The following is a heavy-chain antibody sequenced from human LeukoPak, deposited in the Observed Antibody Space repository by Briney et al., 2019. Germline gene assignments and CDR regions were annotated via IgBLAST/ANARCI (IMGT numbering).Heavy chain of an antibody. D-gene: IGHD3-10*01. Sequence: GGSLRLSCAASGFTFDDYAMHWVRQAPGKGLEWVSLISGDGGSTYYADSVKGRFTTSRDNSKNTLYLQMNSLRAEDTAVYYCARDMSSGSDYGMDVWGQGATVTVSS. CDR3: ARDMSSGSDYGMDV. CDR1: GFTFDDYA. J-gene: IGHJ6*01. V-gene: IGHV3-43*02. CDR2: ISGDGGST.